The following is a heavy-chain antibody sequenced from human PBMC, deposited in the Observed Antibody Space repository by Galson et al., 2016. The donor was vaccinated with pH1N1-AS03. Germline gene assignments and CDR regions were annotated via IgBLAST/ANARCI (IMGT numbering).Heavy chain of an antibody. V-gene: IGHV3-7*03. CDR2: INQDGSEK. Sequence: SLRLSCAASGFTFNNYWMNWVRQAPGKGLEWVAHINQDGSEKNYVDSVKGRFTISRDNAKNSLYLQMNSRRVEDTAVYYCARDLDDKYRGDLGYWGQGTLVTVSS. CDR3: ARDLDDKYRGDLGY. J-gene: IGHJ4*02. D-gene: IGHD5-12*01. CDR1: GFTFNNYW.